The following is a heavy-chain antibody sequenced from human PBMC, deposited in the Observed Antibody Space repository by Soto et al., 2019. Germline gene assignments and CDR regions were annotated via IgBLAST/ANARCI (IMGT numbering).Heavy chain of an antibody. CDR3: ARGGCSGGSCLNRYYYYGMDV. Sequence: SVMVSCKASGGTFSSYAISWVRQAPGQGLEWMGGIIPIFGTANYAQKFQGRVTITADESTSTAYMELSSLRSEDTAVYYCARGGCSGGSCLNRYYYYGMDVWG. CDR1: GGTFSSYA. CDR2: IIPIFGTA. D-gene: IGHD2-15*01. V-gene: IGHV1-69*13. J-gene: IGHJ6*02.